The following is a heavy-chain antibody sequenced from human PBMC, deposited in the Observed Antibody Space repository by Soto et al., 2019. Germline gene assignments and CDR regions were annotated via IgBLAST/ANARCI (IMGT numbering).Heavy chain of an antibody. J-gene: IGHJ5*02. Sequence: QVPLVQSGAEVKKPGSSVMVSCKASGGTFSSYAIHWVRQAPGQGLEWMGGIIPMYGPAKYAQRFQGRVTITADESTTTVYMELTSLTSHDTAVYYCARVTSMVRGVIDNWFDPWGHGTLVTVSS. CDR2: IIPMYGPA. V-gene: IGHV1-69*01. D-gene: IGHD3-10*01. CDR1: GGTFSSYA. CDR3: ARVTSMVRGVIDNWFDP.